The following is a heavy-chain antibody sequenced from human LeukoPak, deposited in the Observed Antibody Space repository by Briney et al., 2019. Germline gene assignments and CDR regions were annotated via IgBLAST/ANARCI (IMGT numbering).Heavy chain of an antibody. J-gene: IGHJ6*03. D-gene: IGHD2-15*01. V-gene: IGHV1-3*01. CDR1: GYIFTDYA. CDR3: ARGRGTSGSNRDFYYYYYMDV. Sequence: GASVKVSCKASGYIFTDYAIHWLRQAPGQRPEWMGWINDGNGNTKYSQKFQGRITLIRDTSAATAYMELSSLRHDDLAVYYCARGRGTSGSNRDFYYYYYMDVWGKGTTVTVSS. CDR2: INDGNGNT.